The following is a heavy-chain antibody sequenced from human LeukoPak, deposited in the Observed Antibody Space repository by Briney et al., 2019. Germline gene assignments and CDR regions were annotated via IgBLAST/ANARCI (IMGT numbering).Heavy chain of an antibody. Sequence: SETLSLTCTVSGGSISSYYWSWIRQPAGKGLEWIGRIYTSGSTNYNPSLKSRVTISVDTSKNQFSLKLSSVTAADTAVYYCARVWGSLLSDAFDIWGQGTMVTVSS. CDR3: ARVWGSLLSDAFDI. V-gene: IGHV4-4*07. J-gene: IGHJ3*02. D-gene: IGHD3-16*01. CDR1: GGSISSYY. CDR2: IYTSGST.